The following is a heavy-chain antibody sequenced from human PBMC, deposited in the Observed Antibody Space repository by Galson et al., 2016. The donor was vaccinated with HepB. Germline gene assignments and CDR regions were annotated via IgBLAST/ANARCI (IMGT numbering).Heavy chain of an antibody. CDR1: GFTFSSYA. CDR2: ISGSGDET. V-gene: IGHV3-23*01. CDR3: ASGIAVTTANSFWYFDL. J-gene: IGHJ2*01. D-gene: IGHD3-10*01. Sequence: SLRLSCAASGFTFSSYAMTWVRQAPGKGLDWVSTISGSGDETNYADSVKGRFNFSRDNSKNTLYLQMTSLRAEDTAVYYCASGIAVTTANSFWYFDLWGRGTLVTVSS.